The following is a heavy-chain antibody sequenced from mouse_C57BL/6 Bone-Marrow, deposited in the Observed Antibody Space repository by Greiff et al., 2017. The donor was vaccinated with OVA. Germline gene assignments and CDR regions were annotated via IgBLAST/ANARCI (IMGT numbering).Heavy chain of an antibody. J-gene: IGHJ3*01. CDR2: IDPENGDT. D-gene: IGHD1-1*02. CDR1: GFNIKDDY. V-gene: IGHV14-4*01. Sequence: VHVKQSGAELVRPGASVKLSCTASGFNIKDDYMHWVKQRPEQGLEWIGWIDPENGDTEYASKFQGKATITADTSSNTAYMQLSSLTSEDTAVYYCTTRVGFAYWGQGTLVTASA. CDR3: TTRVGFAY.